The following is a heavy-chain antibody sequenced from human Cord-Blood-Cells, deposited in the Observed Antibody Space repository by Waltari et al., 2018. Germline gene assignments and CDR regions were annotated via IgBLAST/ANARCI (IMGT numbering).Heavy chain of an antibody. Sequence: QLQLQESGPGLVKPSAILSLTCTVSGGSISSSSYYWGWIRQPPGKGLGWIGSIYYSGSTDYNPSLKIRVTISVDTSKNQFSLKLSSVTAADTAVYYCARQTGNWFDPWCQGTLVTVSS. V-gene: IGHV4-39*01. CDR1: GGSISSSSYY. J-gene: IGHJ5*02. CDR2: IYYSGST. CDR3: ARQTGNWFDP. D-gene: IGHD7-27*01.